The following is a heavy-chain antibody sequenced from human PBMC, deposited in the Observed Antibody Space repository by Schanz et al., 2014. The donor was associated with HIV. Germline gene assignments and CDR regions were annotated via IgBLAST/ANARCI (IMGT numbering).Heavy chain of an antibody. CDR3: ASRGGSSWYENWFDP. CDR2: ISPDGSKQ. CDR1: GFTFRRHG. V-gene: IGHV3-33*03. D-gene: IGHD6-13*01. Sequence: QLQLVESGGGVVQPGRSQRLSCAASGFTFRRHGMHWVRQAPGQGLEWLAVISPDGSKQHYADSVKGRFIISRDNAKNSLYLQMNSLRVEDTAVYYCASRGGSSWYENWFDPWGQGTLVTVSS. J-gene: IGHJ5*02.